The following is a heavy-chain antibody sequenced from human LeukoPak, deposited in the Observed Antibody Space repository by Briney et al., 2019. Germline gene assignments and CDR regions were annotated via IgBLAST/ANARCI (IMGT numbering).Heavy chain of an antibody. CDR3: GKDLRSYYAFDI. CDR1: GFPFNTYG. CDR2: ISYDGSNK. J-gene: IGHJ3*02. D-gene: IGHD1-26*01. V-gene: IGHV3-30*18. Sequence: PGGSLRLSCAASGFPFNTYGIHWVRQAPGKGLEWLAVISYDGSNKYYTDSVKGRFTISRDNSKNTLYLQMNSLRAEDTAVYYCGKDLRSYYAFDIWGQGTMVTVSS.